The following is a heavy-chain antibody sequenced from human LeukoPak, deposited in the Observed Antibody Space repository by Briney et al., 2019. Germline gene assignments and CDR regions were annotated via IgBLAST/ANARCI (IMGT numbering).Heavy chain of an antibody. CDR2: IYTSGST. Sequence: SETLSLTCTVFGVSISSFYWSWIRQPAGKGLQWIGRIYTSGSTNYSPSLRSRVTMSVDTSKNQFSLKLNSVTAADTAVYFCARGPDWPIDSWGQGTLVTVSS. V-gene: IGHV4-4*07. CDR3: ARGPDWPIDS. J-gene: IGHJ4*02. CDR1: GVSISSFY. D-gene: IGHD3-9*01.